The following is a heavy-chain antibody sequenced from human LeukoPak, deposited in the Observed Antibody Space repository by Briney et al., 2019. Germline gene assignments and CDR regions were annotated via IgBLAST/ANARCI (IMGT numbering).Heavy chain of an antibody. D-gene: IGHD4-17*01. CDR3: ARETFDYGDSDYFDY. J-gene: IGHJ4*02. V-gene: IGHV3-66*01. CDR2: IYSGCST. Sequence: PGGSLRLSCAASGFTFSSNYMTWVRPAQGKGLEWVSVIYSGCSTYYADSVKVRFTISRDNSKNTLYLQMNSLRAEDTAVYYCARETFDYGDSDYFDYWGQGTLVTVSS. CDR1: GFTFSSNY.